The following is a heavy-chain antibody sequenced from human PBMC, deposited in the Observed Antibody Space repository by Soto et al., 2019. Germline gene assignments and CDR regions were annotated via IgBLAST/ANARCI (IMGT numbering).Heavy chain of an antibody. V-gene: IGHV1-8*01. J-gene: IGHJ4*02. CDR1: GYTFSDYD. D-gene: IGHD6-19*01. Sequence: ASVKVSCKGSGYTFSDYDINWVRQATGQGLEWMGWMNPNSGNTGYAQKFQGRVTMTRNTSISTAYMELSSLRSEDTAVYYCARSVEWLASFDYWGQGTLVTVSS. CDR3: ARSVEWLASFDY. CDR2: MNPNSGNT.